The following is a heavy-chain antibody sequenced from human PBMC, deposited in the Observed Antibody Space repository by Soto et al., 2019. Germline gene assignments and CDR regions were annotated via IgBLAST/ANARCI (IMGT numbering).Heavy chain of an antibody. CDR3: ARESSSGWYYYYGMDV. V-gene: IGHV4-4*07. Sequence: RSETLSLTCTVYGGSISSYSWSWIRQHAGKGLEWIGRIYTSGSTNYNPSLKSRVTMSVDTSKNQFSLKLSSVTAADTAVYYCARESSSGWYYYYGMDVWRQGTTVTVS. J-gene: IGHJ6*02. CDR2: IYTSGST. CDR1: GGSISSYS. D-gene: IGHD6-19*01.